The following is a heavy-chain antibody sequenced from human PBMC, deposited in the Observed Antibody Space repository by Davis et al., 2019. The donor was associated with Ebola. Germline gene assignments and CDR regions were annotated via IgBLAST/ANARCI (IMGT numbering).Heavy chain of an antibody. V-gene: IGHV1-69*13. CDR2: INPNSGGT. CDR1: GYTFTSYG. Sequence: SSVKVSCQASGYTFTSYGISWVRQAPGQGLEWMGWINPNSGGTNYAQKFQGRVTITADESTSTAYMELSSLRSEDTAVYYCARETPWELSSGWYAVYYWGQGTLVTVSS. CDR3: ARETPWELSSGWYAVYY. J-gene: IGHJ4*02. D-gene: IGHD6-19*01.